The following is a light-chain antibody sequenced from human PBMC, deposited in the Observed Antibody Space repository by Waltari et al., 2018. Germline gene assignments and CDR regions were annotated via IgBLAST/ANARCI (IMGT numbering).Light chain of an antibody. CDR3: QAWDSGAVV. J-gene: IGLJ3*02. V-gene: IGLV3-1*01. CDR1: RVGDGF. Sequence: SLELSQSPSVSVSPAQTASIICSGERVGDGFVSWYQQRPGQSPVLVIYEDSKRPLGISERFSGSNSGNTATLTISDTQATDEADFYCQAWDSGAVVFGRGTRLIVL. CDR2: EDS.